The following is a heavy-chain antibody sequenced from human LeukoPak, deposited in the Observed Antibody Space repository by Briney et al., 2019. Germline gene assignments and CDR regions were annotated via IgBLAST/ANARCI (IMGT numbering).Heavy chain of an antibody. CDR3: ARGVIHLGYYYYGMDV. Sequence: GGSLRLSCAASGITFNAIHWVRLAPGKGLEWVALTRYDGRNKYYADSVKGRFTISIDNSKNMVYLHMNSLRSDDTAVYYCARGVIHLGYYYYGMDVWGKGTTVTVSS. J-gene: IGHJ6*04. V-gene: IGHV3-30*02. CDR2: TRYDGRNK. D-gene: IGHD3-10*01. CDR1: GITFNA.